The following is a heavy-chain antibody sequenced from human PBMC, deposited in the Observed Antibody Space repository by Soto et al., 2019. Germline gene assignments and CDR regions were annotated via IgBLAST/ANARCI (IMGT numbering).Heavy chain of an antibody. J-gene: IGHJ6*02. CDR2: IYYSGST. CDR1: GGSISSYY. D-gene: IGHD3-10*01. V-gene: IGHV4-59*01. CDR3: ARDHAMVRGVTTYYYYGMDV. Sequence: SETLSLTCTVSGGSISSYYWSWIRQPPGKGLEWIGYIYYSGSTNYNPSLKSRVTISVDTSKNQFSLKLSSVTAADTAVYYCARDHAMVRGVTTYYYYGMDVWGQGTTVTVSS.